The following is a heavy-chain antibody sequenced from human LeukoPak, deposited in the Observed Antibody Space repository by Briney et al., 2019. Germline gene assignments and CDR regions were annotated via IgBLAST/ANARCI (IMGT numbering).Heavy chain of an antibody. CDR1: GGTFSSYA. CDR3: ARARLPPEYSSSSWYFDY. D-gene: IGHD6-6*01. Sequence: KPGESLKVSCKASGGTFSSYAISWVRQAPGQGLEWMGGIIPIFGTANYAQKFQGRVTITTDESTSTAYMELSSLRSEDTAVYYCARARLPPEYSSSSWYFDYWGQGTLVTVSS. V-gene: IGHV1-69*05. J-gene: IGHJ4*02. CDR2: IIPIFGTA.